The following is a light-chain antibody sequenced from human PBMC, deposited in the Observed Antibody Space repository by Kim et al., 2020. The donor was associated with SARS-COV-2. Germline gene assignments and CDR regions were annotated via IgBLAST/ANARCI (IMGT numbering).Light chain of an antibody. CDR2: GKN. CDR1: SLRSYY. J-gene: IGLJ1*01. CDR3: NSRDSSVNHLRV. V-gene: IGLV3-19*01. Sequence: LGQKVRITSQGDSLRSYYASWYQQKPGQAPVLVIYGKNNRPSGIPDRFSGSSSGNTASLTITGAQAEDEADYYCNSRDSSVNHLRVFGTGTKVTVL.